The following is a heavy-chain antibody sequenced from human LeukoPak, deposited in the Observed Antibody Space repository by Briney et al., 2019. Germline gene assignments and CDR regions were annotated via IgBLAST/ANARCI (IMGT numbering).Heavy chain of an antibody. V-gene: IGHV4-4*02. CDR2: IYHSGST. D-gene: IGHD1-26*01. CDR1: GGPISSTNW. CDR3: ARKIGSSGAFDI. J-gene: IGHJ3*02. Sequence: SETLSLTCAVSGGPISSTNWWSWVRPPPGKGLEWIGEIYHSGSTNYNPSLRSRITISGDKSKDQFSLRLSSVTAADTAVYYCARKIGSSGAFDIWGQGTMVTVSS.